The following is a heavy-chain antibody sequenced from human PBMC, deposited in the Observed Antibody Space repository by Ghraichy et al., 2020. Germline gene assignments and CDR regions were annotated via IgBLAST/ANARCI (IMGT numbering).Heavy chain of an antibody. D-gene: IGHD4-17*01. J-gene: IGHJ5*02. CDR3: ARDAHRYYGDYIIWFDP. CDR2: INHSGST. V-gene: IGHV4-34*01. CDR1: GGSFSGYY. Sequence: SETLSLTCAVYGGSFSGYYWSWIRQPPGKGLEWIGEINHSGSTNYNPSLKSRVTISVDTSKNQFSLKLSSVTAADTAVYYCARDAHRYYGDYIIWFDPWGQGTLVTVSS.